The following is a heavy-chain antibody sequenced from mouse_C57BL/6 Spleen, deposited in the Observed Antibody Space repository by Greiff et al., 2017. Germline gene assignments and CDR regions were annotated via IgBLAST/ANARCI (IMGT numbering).Heavy chain of an antibody. D-gene: IGHD1-1*01. V-gene: IGHV3-6*01. J-gene: IGHJ2*01. Sequence: EVQLQESGPGLVKPSQSLSLTCSVTGYSITSGYYWNWIRQFPGNKLEWMGYISYDGSNNYNPSLKNRISITRDTSKNQFFLKLNSVTTEDTATYYCAREGTTVVAPYYFDYWGQGTTLTVSS. CDR3: AREGTTVVAPYYFDY. CDR2: ISYDGSN. CDR1: GYSITSGYY.